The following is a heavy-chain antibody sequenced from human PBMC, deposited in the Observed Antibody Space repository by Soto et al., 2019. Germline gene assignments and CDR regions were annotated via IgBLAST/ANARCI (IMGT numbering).Heavy chain of an antibody. CDR1: GYIFSDYV. CDR3: AIDSAALPVTYFDC. V-gene: IGHV1-3*01. D-gene: IGHD6-13*01. CDR2: IYGGNAYT. Sequence: QVQLVQSGAEVKQPGASVKVSCKTSGYIFSDYVIHWVRQAPGQMTEWMGYIYGGNAYTKYSEKFQGSVTISRDTAATTAYMEMSSLTSEDRSGHCCAIDSAALPVTYFDCLGLGTLVTVFS. J-gene: IGHJ4*02.